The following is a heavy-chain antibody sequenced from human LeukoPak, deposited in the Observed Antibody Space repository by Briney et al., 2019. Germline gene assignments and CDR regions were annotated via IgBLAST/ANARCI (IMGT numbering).Heavy chain of an antibody. V-gene: IGHV3-21*01. CDR3: SRARLYYPTAFHY. CDR1: GFTFSSYS. D-gene: IGHD3-10*01. J-gene: IGHJ4*02. CDR2: ISSSSSNI. Sequence: GGSLRLSCAASGFTFSSYSMNWVRQAPGKGLEWVSCISSSSSNIYYPDSVKGRFIIFRDNANNAVYAQFHSLAADDAVGSYCSRARLYYPTAFHYWGEGALLSVPS.